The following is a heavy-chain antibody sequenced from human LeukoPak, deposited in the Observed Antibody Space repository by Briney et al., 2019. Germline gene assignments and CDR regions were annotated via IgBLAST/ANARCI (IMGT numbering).Heavy chain of an antibody. CDR1: AVCFSGYW. D-gene: IGHD1-26*01. V-gene: IGHV3-7*01. CDR2: VRQDGSVK. Sequence: GGSLRLSCDVSAVCFSGYWLNWVRQAPGKGLEWVGNVRQDGSVKNYVASVQGPFTITRDNARNSLYLQMNSLRVNDTAVYYCAREPVGAPYYYSGGQGNLVSVSS. J-gene: IGHJ1*01. CDR3: AREPVGAPYYYS.